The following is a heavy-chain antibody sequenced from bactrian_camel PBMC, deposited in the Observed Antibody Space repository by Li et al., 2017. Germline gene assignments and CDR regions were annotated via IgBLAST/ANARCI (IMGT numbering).Heavy chain of an antibody. Sequence: QVQLVESGGGLVQPGGSLRLSCVGSTFTFSPYYMSWVRQAPGKGLEWVSSIYSDGTSTSYTDSVKGRFTISRDNDKNTVYLQMNSLKSEDTALYYCATPHPQYCSWGFCYGQFGDWGQGTQVTVS. CDR3: ATPHPQYCSWGFCYGQFGD. CDR2: IYSDGTST. V-gene: IGHV3-2*01. J-gene: IGHJ6*01. D-gene: IGHD5*01. CDR1: TFTFSPYY.